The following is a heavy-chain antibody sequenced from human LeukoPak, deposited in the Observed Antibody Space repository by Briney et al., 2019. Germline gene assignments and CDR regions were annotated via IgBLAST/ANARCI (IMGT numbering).Heavy chain of an antibody. CDR1: GDSISPYY. Sequence: KTSETLSLTCTVSGDSISPYYWSWIRQPPGKGLDWIGHIYYSGRTNYNPSLKSRVTISLDTSTNQFSLKLSSVTAADTAVYYCARHGGGYDSNSSGTFDYWGQGTLVTVSS. D-gene: IGHD6-6*01. J-gene: IGHJ4*02. CDR2: IYYSGRT. CDR3: ARHGGGYDSNSSGTFDY. V-gene: IGHV4-59*01.